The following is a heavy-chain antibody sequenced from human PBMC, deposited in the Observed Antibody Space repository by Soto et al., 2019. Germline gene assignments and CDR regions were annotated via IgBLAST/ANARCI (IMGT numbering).Heavy chain of an antibody. CDR1: GYTFTSYG. CDR3: ARGSDLGYYGSGSHSRYYGMDV. J-gene: IGHJ6*02. V-gene: IGHV1-18*04. CDR2: ISAYNGNT. Sequence: ASLKVSCKASGYTFTSYGISWVQQAPGQGLEWMGWISAYNGNTNYAQKLQGRVTMTTDTSTSTAYMELRSLRSDDTAVYYCARGSDLGYYGSGSHSRYYGMDVWGQGXTVTVYS. D-gene: IGHD3-10*01.